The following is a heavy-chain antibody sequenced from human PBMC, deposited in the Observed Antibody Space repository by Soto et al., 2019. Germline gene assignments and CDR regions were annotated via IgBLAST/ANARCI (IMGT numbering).Heavy chain of an antibody. V-gene: IGHV3-7*01. CDR1: GFNVMRYW. CDR2: INDDGSEI. D-gene: IGHD3-16*01. J-gene: IGHJ4*02. CDR3: ARDIGFDYVN. Sequence: GGSLRLPCAVSGFNVMRYWLSGVRQAPGKGLEWVASINDDGSEIYYLQSVRGRFSISRDSAGNALHLTMNSLSAEDTGVYFCARDIGFDYVNWGQGTLVTISS.